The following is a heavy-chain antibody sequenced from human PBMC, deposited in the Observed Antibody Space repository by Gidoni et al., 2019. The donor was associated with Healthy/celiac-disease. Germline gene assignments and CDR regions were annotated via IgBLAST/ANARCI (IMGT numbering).Heavy chain of an antibody. CDR2: ISYDGSNK. CDR3: AKDMERYGGDTAMAYLLYYFDY. V-gene: IGHV3-30*18. Sequence: QVQLVESGGGVVQPGRSLRLSCAASGFTFSSYGLHWVRQAPGKGLEWVAVISYDGSNKYYADSVKGRFTISRDNSKNTLYLQMNSLRAEDTAVYYCAKDMERYGGDTAMAYLLYYFDYWGQGTLVTVSS. D-gene: IGHD5-18*01. CDR1: GFTFSSYG. J-gene: IGHJ4*02.